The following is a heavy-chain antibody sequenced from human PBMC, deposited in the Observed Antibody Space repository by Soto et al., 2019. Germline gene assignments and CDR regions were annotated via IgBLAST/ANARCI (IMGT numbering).Heavy chain of an antibody. CDR3: ARGRYYDSSGYYGDFDY. Sequence: SETLSLTCTVSGGSISSYYWSWIRQPPGKGLEWIGKINHSGSTNYNPSLKSRVTISVDTSKNQFSLKLSSVTAADTAVYYCARGRYYDSSGYYGDFDYWGQGTLVTVSS. V-gene: IGHV4-34*01. CDR1: GGSISSYY. D-gene: IGHD3-22*01. J-gene: IGHJ4*02. CDR2: INHSGST.